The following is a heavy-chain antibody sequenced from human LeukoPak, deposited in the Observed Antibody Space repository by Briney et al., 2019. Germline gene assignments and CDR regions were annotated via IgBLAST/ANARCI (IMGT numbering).Heavy chain of an antibody. D-gene: IGHD6-6*01. CDR1: GGSFSGYY. J-gene: IGHJ4*02. Sequence: SETLSLTCAVYGGSFSGYYWSWIRQPPGKGLEWIGEINHSGSTNYNPSLKSRVTISVDTSKNQFSLKLSSVTAADTAVYYCARGTVEYSGSHVDYWGQGTLVTVSS. CDR3: ARGTVEYSGSHVDY. V-gene: IGHV4-34*01. CDR2: INHSGST.